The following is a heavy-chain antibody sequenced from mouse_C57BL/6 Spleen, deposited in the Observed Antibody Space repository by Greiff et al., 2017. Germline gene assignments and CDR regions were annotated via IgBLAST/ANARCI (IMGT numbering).Heavy chain of an antibody. CDR3: ARAQGDSSGYGPFDY. Sequence: EVHLVESGGGLVKPGGSLKLSCAASGFTFSSYAMSWVRQTPEKRLEWVATISYGGSYTYYPDNVKGRFTNSRDNAKNNLYLQMSHLKSDDTAMYYCARAQGDSSGYGPFDYWGQGTTLTVSS. D-gene: IGHD3-2*02. CDR2: ISYGGSYT. J-gene: IGHJ2*01. CDR1: GFTFSSYA. V-gene: IGHV5-4*01.